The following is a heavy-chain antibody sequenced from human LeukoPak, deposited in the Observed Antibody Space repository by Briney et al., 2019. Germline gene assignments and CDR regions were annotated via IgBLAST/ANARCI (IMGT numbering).Heavy chain of an antibody. CDR1: GGSISSYY. CDR2: IYYSGST. V-gene: IGHV4-59*01. Sequence: SETLFLTCTVSGGSISSYYWSWIRQPPGKGLEWIGYIYYSGSTNYNPSLKSRVTISVDTSKNQFSLKLSSVTAADTAVYYCAARPFYYGSGSYPPFSYWGQGTLVTVSS. CDR3: AARPFYYGSGSYPPFSY. J-gene: IGHJ4*02. D-gene: IGHD3-10*01.